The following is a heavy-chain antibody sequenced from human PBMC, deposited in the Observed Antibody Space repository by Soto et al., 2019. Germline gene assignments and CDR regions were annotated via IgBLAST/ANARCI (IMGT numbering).Heavy chain of an antibody. V-gene: IGHV1-2*02. Sequence: ASVKVSCKPSGYSFSDYFIQRVRQAPGQGLEWVAWINPKTAATNYAKKFQGRVSLTWDTSSTTAYMELTRLRPDDTAVYYCARIKWGLNYYNGMDVWG. J-gene: IGHJ6*02. CDR3: ARIKWGLNYYNGMDV. D-gene: IGHD1-26*01. CDR2: INPKTAAT. CDR1: GYSFSDYF.